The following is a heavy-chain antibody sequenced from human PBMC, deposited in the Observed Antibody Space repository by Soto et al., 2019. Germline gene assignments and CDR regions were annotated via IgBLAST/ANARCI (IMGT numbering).Heavy chain of an antibody. J-gene: IGHJ5*02. Sequence: QVQLVQSGAEVKKPGASVKVSCKASGYTFTGYYMHWVRQAPGQGLEWMGWINPNSGGTNYAQKFQGWVTMTRDTSISTAYMELSRLRSDDTAVYYCARDQESRPYYDFWSASTGGGGFDPWGQGTLVTVSS. CDR1: GYTFTGYY. V-gene: IGHV1-2*04. D-gene: IGHD3-3*01. CDR2: INPNSGGT. CDR3: ARDQESRPYYDFWSASTGGGGFDP.